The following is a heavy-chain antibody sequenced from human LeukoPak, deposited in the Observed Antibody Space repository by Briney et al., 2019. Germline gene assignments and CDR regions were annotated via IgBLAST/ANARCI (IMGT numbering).Heavy chain of an antibody. Sequence: SETLSLTCTVSGGSISSYYWSWIRQPPGKGLEWIGYIYYSGSTYYNPSLKSRVAISVDTSKNQFSLKLSSVTAADTAVYYCARSRFPRYSSSLKNWFDPWGQGTLVTVSS. J-gene: IGHJ5*02. CDR2: IYYSGST. V-gene: IGHV4-59*12. CDR1: GGSISSYY. D-gene: IGHD6-13*01. CDR3: ARSRFPRYSSSLKNWFDP.